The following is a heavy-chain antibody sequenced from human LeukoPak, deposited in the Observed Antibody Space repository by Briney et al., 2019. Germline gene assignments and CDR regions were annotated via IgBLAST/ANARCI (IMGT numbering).Heavy chain of an antibody. CDR1: GGSISSYY. D-gene: IGHD6-25*01. Sequence: SETLSLTCTVSGGSISSYYWSWIRQPPGKGLEWIGYIYYSGSTNYNPSLKSRVTISVDTSKNQFSLKLSSVTAADTAVYYCARVKAQAARYYGVDVWGQGTTVTVSS. J-gene: IGHJ6*02. CDR3: ARVKAQAARYYGVDV. CDR2: IYYSGST. V-gene: IGHV4-59*01.